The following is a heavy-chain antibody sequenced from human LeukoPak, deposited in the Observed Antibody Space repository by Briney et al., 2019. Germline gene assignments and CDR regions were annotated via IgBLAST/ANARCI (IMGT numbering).Heavy chain of an antibody. CDR3: AREDTSDPWWLPLSRPVAGFDY. Sequence: ASVEVSCKASGYTFTSYGISWVRQAPGQGLEWMGWISAYNGNTNYAQKLQGRVTMTTDTSTSTAYMELRSLRSDDTAVYYCAREDTSDPWWLPLSRPVAGFDYWGQGTLVTVSS. J-gene: IGHJ4*02. CDR2: ISAYNGNT. CDR1: GYTFTSYG. V-gene: IGHV1-18*01. D-gene: IGHD6-19*01.